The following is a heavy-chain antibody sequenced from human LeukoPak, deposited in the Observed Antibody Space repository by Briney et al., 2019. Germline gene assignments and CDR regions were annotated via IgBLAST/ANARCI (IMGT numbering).Heavy chain of an antibody. CDR2: ISGSGGST. CDR1: GFTFSSYA. Sequence: PGGSLRLSCAASGFTFSSYATSWVRQAPGKGLEWVSAISGSGGSTYYADSVKGRFTISRDNAKNSLYLQMNSLRAEDTAVYYCARGRYCSGGSCYFDPWGQGTLVTVSS. V-gene: IGHV3-23*01. CDR3: ARGRYCSGGSCYFDP. D-gene: IGHD2-15*01. J-gene: IGHJ5*02.